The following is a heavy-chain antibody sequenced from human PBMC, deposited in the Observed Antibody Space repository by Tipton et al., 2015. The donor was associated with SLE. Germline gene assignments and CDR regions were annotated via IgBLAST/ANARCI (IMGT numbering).Heavy chain of an antibody. CDR1: GYSFTSYW. V-gene: IGHV5-51*03. J-gene: IGHJ3*02. Sequence: VQLVQSGAEVKKPGESLKISCKGSGYSFTSYWIGWVRQMPGRGLEWMGIMYPGGSEIRYSPSFQGQVTISADKSISTAYLQWSSLKASDTAMYYCASTSSWTPGAFDIWGQGTMVTVSS. CDR3: ASTSSWTPGAFDI. CDR2: MYPGGSEI. D-gene: IGHD6-13*01.